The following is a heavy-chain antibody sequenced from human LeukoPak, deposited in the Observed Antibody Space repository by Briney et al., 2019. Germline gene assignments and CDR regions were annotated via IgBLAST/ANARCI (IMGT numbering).Heavy chain of an antibody. CDR1: GFTFSSYW. Sequence: GGSLRLSCAASGFTFSSYWVHWVRQAPGKGPVWVSRINNDGSGTTYADSVKGRFTISRDNSKNTLYLQMNSLRAEDTAVYYCAKDLSSSRRDYWGQGTLVTVSS. J-gene: IGHJ4*02. CDR3: AKDLSSSRRDY. CDR2: INNDGSGT. V-gene: IGHV3-74*01. D-gene: IGHD6-13*01.